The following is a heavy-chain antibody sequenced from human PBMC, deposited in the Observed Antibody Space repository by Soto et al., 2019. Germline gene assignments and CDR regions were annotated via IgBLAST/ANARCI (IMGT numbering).Heavy chain of an antibody. V-gene: IGHV3-9*01. CDR3: AKDVGSYYYDTSAYLYDY. Sequence: SVRLSFVGSGFIFDDFAMNWVRQVPGKGLEWVSGISWNSATLAYADSVKGRFIVSRDNAKNILYLQMNSLRPEDAALYYCAKDVGSYYYDTSAYLYDYWGQGTLVTVSS. CDR1: GFIFDDFA. J-gene: IGHJ4*02. D-gene: IGHD3-22*01. CDR2: ISWNSATL.